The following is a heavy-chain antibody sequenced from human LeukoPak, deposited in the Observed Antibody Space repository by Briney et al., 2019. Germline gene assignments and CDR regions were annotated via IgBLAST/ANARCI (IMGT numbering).Heavy chain of an antibody. CDR3: ARGYSIATQNAFDI. CDR1: GGTFSSYA. D-gene: IGHD4-11*01. Sequence: SVKVSCKASGGTFSSYAISWVRQAPGQGLEWMGGIIPIFGTANYAQKFQGRVTITADESTSTAYMELSSLRSWDTAVYYCARGYSIATQNAFDIWGQGTMVTVSS. CDR2: IIPIFGTA. V-gene: IGHV1-69*13. J-gene: IGHJ3*02.